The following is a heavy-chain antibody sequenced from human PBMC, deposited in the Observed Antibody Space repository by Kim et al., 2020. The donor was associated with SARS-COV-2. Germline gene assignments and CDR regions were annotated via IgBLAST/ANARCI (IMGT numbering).Heavy chain of an antibody. Sequence: SETLSLTCTVSGGSISTKYWTWIRQTPGKGLECIGYASYGGSAYYNPSLKSRVTISVDMSKNQFSLKLTSVTAADTAVYYCAGGGNSGWYFDLWGRGTL. D-gene: IGHD2-21*02. CDR2: ASYGGSA. CDR1: GGSISTKY. J-gene: IGHJ2*01. V-gene: IGHV4-59*01. CDR3: AGGGNSGWYFDL.